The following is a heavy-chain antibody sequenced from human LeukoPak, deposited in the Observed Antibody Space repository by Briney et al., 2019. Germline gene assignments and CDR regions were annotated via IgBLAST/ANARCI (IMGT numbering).Heavy chain of an antibody. CDR2: INWNGGST. V-gene: IGHV3-20*04. D-gene: IGHD4-23*01. J-gene: IGHJ4*02. CDR1: GFTFDDYG. Sequence: PGGSLRLSCAASGFTFDDYGMSWVRQAPGKGLEWVSGINWNGGSTGYADSVKGRFTISRDNAKNSLYLQMNSLRAEDTALYYCARASLTTVVTMFDYWGQGTLVTVSS. CDR3: ARASLTTVVTMFDY.